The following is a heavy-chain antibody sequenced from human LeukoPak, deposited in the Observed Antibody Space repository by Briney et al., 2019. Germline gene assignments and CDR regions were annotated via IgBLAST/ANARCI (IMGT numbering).Heavy chain of an antibody. J-gene: IGHJ5*02. Sequence: GESLKISCKGSGYNFTNYWIGWVRQMPGKGLEWMGIIFPGDSDTIYSPSFQGQVTISVDTSINTAYLQWISLKASDTAMYYCARHPIAAGGAYNWFDPWGQGTLVTVSS. D-gene: IGHD6-13*01. CDR2: IFPGDSDT. CDR1: GYNFTNYW. CDR3: ARHPIAAGGAYNWFDP. V-gene: IGHV5-51*01.